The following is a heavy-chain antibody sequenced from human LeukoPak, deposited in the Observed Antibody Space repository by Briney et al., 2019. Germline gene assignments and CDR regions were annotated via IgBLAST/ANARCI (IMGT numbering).Heavy chain of an antibody. J-gene: IGHJ5*02. Sequence: GGSLRLSCAASGFTFKLYWMHWVRQVPGKRPVWVSRINDDGSDTIYADSVRGRFTISRDDAKNTVYLQMNNLRAEDTAVYYCVRGGPSTWSWGQGTLVTV. CDR2: INDDGSDT. CDR3: VRGGPSTWS. V-gene: IGHV3-74*01. CDR1: GFTFKLYW. D-gene: IGHD2-15*01.